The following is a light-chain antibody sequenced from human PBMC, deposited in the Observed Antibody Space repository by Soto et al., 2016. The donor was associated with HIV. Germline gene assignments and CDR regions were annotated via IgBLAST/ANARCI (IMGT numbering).Light chain of an antibody. CDR1: QGISNY. CDR3: QKYNGAPALT. Sequence: IQLTQSPSSLSASVGDRVTITCRASQGISNYLAWYQQKAGKAPKLLISAASTLESGVPSRFRGSGSGTDFTLTITSLQPEDVATYYCQKYNGAPALTFGGGTKVEIK. CDR2: AAS. V-gene: IGKV1-27*01. J-gene: IGKJ4*01.